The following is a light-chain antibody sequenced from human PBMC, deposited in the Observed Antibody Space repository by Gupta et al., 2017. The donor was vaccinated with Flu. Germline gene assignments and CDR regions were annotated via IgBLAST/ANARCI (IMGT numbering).Light chain of an antibody. CDR2: QDT. CDR3: QTWDSNPGL. Sequence: QKPGQSPLLVIYQDTKRPSGIPERFSGSNSGNTATLTISGTQAMDEADFYCQTWDSNPGLFGG. J-gene: IGLJ2*01. V-gene: IGLV3-1*01.